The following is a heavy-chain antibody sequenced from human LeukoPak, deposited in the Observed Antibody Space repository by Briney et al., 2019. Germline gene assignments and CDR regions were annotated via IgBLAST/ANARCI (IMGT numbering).Heavy chain of an antibody. V-gene: IGHV1-8*01. J-gene: IGHJ3*02. CDR3: ARGTTDDAFDI. CDR1: GYTFTSYD. CDR2: MNPNSGNT. D-gene: IGHD2/OR15-2a*01. Sequence: ASVKVSCKASGYTFTSYDINWVRQATGQGLEWMGWMNPNSGNTGYAQKFQGRVTMTRDTSTSTVYMELSSLRSEDTAVYYRARGTTDDAFDIWGQGTMVTVSS.